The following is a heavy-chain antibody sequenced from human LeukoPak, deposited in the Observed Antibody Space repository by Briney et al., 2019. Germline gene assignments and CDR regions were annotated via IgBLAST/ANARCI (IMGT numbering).Heavy chain of an antibody. CDR2: IYSGGST. CDR1: GFTVSSNY. J-gene: IGHJ4*02. D-gene: IGHD5-18*01. CDR3: AREARGYSYGYDFDY. V-gene: IGHV3-53*01. Sequence: GGSLRLSCAASGFTVSSNYMSWVRQAPGKGLEWVSVIYSGGSTYYVDSVKGRFTISRDNSKNTLYLQMNSLRAEDTAVYYCAREARGYSYGYDFDYWGQGTLVTVSS.